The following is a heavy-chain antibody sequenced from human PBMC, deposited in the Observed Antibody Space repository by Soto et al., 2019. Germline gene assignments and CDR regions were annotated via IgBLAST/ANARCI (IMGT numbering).Heavy chain of an antibody. J-gene: IGHJ4*02. V-gene: IGHV1-69*19. Sequence: QVQLVQSGSEMKKPGSSVKVSCQSSRGTFNTYAMNCVRQAPGQGPEWMGDISPMFGAANYAPKFEGRVTITGDESTGTSYMQFSSFTSEDTALFFCAREVQVHTPAFVYWGQGNLVTVSS. CDR3: AREVQVHTPAFVY. CDR1: RGTFNTYA. D-gene: IGHD3-10*01. CDR2: ISPMFGAA.